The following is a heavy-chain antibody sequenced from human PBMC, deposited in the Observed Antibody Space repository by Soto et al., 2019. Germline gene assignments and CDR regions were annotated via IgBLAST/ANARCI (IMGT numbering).Heavy chain of an antibody. J-gene: IGHJ3*02. V-gene: IGHV4-39*01. D-gene: IGHD2-2*01. CDR1: GGSISSSSYY. CDR2: IYYSGST. Sequence: QLQLQDSGPGLVKPSETLSLTCTVSGGSISSSSYYWGWIRQPPGKGLEWIGSIYYSGSTYYNQYLKSRVTISVDTSKNQFSLKLRSVPAADTDVYYCARSVRSAFDIWGQWTMVTVSS. CDR3: ARSVRSAFDI.